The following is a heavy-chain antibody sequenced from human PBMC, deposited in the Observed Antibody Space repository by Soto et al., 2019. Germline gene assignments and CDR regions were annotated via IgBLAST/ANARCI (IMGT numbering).Heavy chain of an antibody. V-gene: IGHV4-39*01. D-gene: IGHD1-26*01. CDR3: ARPKQWEYGMDV. CDR2: IYYSGST. J-gene: IGHJ6*02. Sequence: QLQLQESGPGLVKPSETLFLTCTVSGGSISSSSYYWGWIRQPPGKGLEWIGSIYYSGSTYYNPSLKSRVTISVDTSKNQFSLKLSSVTAADTAVYYCARPKQWEYGMDVWGQGTTVTVSS. CDR1: GGSISSSSYY.